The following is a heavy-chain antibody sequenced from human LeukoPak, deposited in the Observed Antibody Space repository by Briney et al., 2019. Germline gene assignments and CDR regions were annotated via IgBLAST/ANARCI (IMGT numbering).Heavy chain of an antibody. Sequence: SETLSLTCTVSGGSVSSGSYYWSWIRQPPGKGLEWIGYIYYSGSTNYNPSLKSRVTISVATSKNQFSLKVSSVTAADTAVYYCARVLVATIRGFDYWGQGTLVTVSS. CDR3: ARVLVATIRGFDY. V-gene: IGHV4-61*01. D-gene: IGHD5-12*01. CDR2: IYYSGST. CDR1: GGSVSSGSYY. J-gene: IGHJ4*02.